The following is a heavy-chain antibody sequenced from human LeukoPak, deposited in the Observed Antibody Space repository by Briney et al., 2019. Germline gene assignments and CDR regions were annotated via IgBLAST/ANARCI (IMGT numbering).Heavy chain of an antibody. V-gene: IGHV3-23*01. D-gene: IGHD5-24*01. Sequence: GGSLRLSCAASGFTFSSYGMSWVRQAPGKGLEWVSAVSGGGSGTYYADSVKGRFTISRDNSKNTLYLQMNSLRAEDTALYYCARGQYRDGYKLGPFDYWGQGTLVTVSS. CDR2: VSGGGSGT. CDR1: GFTFSSYG. CDR3: ARGQYRDGYKLGPFDY. J-gene: IGHJ4*02.